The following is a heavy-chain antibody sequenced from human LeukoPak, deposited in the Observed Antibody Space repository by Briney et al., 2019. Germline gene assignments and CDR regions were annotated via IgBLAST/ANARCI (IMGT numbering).Heavy chain of an antibody. CDR1: GFTFSSYG. CDR2: IRYDGSNK. D-gene: IGHD5-24*01. Sequence: GGSLRLSCAASGFTFSSYGMHWVRQAPGKGLEWVAFIRYDGSNKYYADSVKGRFTISRDNSKNTPYLQMNSLRAEDTAVYYCAKGLEMATTLDYWGQGTLVTVSS. V-gene: IGHV3-30*02. J-gene: IGHJ4*02. CDR3: AKGLEMATTLDY.